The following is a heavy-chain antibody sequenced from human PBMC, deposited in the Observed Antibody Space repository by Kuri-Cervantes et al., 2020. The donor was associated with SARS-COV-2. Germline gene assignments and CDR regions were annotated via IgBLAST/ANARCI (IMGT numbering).Heavy chain of an antibody. V-gene: IGHV3-21*06. D-gene: IGHD1-1*01. CDR2: ISSSSSYI. CDR3: ARDRNWNWFDP. CDR1: GFTFSSYS. J-gene: IGHJ5*02. Sequence: GGSLRLSCAASGFTFSSYSMNWVRQAPGKGLEWVSSISSSSSYIYYADSVKGRFTISRDNAKNSLYLQMNSLRAEGTAVYYCARDRNWNWFDPWGQGTLVTVSS.